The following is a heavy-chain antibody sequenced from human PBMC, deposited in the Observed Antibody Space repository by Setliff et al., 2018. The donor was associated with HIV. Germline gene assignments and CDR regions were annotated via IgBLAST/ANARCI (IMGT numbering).Heavy chain of an antibody. D-gene: IGHD4-17*01. Sequence: PSETLSLTCTVSGGSISSSSYYWGWLRQPPGKGLEWIGSIYYSGSTYYNPSPKSRVTISVDTSKNQFSLKLSSVTAADTAVYYWASFQTTGHAFDIWGQGTMVTVSS. J-gene: IGHJ3*02. CDR1: GGSISSSSYY. V-gene: IGHV4-39*01. CDR3: ASFQTTGHAFDI. CDR2: IYYSGST.